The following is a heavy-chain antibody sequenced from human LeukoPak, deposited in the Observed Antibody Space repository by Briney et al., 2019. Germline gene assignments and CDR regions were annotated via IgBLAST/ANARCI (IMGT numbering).Heavy chain of an antibody. J-gene: IGHJ4*02. Sequence: GGSLRLSCAASGFTFSDYSMNWVRQAPGKGLEWVSSISSSTSSIYYADSVKGRFTLSRDNSQSTLYLQMNSLTTGDTAIYYCAKQIDGSGTFLYPKYFDYWGQGTLVTVSS. CDR2: ISSSTSSI. CDR1: GFTFSDYS. V-gene: IGHV3-21*01. CDR3: AKQIDGSGTFLYPKYFDY. D-gene: IGHD3-10*01.